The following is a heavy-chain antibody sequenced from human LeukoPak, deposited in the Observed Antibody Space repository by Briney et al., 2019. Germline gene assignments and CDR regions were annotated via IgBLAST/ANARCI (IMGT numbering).Heavy chain of an antibody. CDR3: VTYYFDSSGPKKNY. Sequence: SETLSLTCAVYGGSFSGYYWSWIRQPPGKGLEWIGEINHSGSTNYNPSLKGRVTISVDMSKKQFSLKLSSVTAADTAVYYCVTYYFDSSGPKKNYWGQGTLVTVSS. V-gene: IGHV4-34*01. D-gene: IGHD3-22*01. CDR1: GGSFSGYY. CDR2: INHSGST. J-gene: IGHJ4*02.